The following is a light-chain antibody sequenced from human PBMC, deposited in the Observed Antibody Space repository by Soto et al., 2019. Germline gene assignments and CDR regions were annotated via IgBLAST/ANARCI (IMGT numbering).Light chain of an antibody. V-gene: IGKV1-39*01. CDR1: QGISNY. CDR3: QQSYSTPLT. CDR2: AAS. Sequence: DIKMTQSPSSLSASVGDRVTITCLASQGISNYLAWYQQKPGKVPKLLIYAASSLQSGVPSRFSGSGSGTDFTLTISSLQPEDFATYYCQQSYSTPLTFGGGTKVDI. J-gene: IGKJ4*01.